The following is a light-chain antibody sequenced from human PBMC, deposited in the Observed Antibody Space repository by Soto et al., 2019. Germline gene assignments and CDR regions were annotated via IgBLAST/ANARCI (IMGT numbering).Light chain of an antibody. CDR2: DXS. J-gene: IGLJ2*01. Sequence: QSALTQPASVSGSPGQSITISCTGTSSDVGGYNYVSWYQQHPGKAPXFXIYDXSXXPXXVXNRXXGXXXXXXAXXTXSGLQAXDEADYYCSSYTSSSTLGHVVFGGGTKLTVL. V-gene: IGLV2-14*01. CDR3: SSYTSSSTLGHVV. CDR1: SSDVGGYNY.